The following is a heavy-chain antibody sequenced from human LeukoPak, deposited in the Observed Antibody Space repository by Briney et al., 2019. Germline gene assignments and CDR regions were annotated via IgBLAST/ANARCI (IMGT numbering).Heavy chain of an antibody. J-gene: IGHJ1*01. D-gene: IGHD3-22*01. Sequence: GGSLRLSCAASGFTFTGYAMSWLRQAPGKGLEFVSAISGDAANTFYADSVKGRFTVSRDNSQNILYLQLSNLRAEDTAVYYCAKRDYYDSSGFSPLFQHWGPGTLVTVSS. CDR1: GFTFTGYA. CDR3: AKRDYYDSSGFSPLFQH. CDR2: ISGDAANT. V-gene: IGHV3-23*01.